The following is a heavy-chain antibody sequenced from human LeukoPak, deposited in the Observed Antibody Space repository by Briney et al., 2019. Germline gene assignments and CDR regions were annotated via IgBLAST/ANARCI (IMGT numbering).Heavy chain of an antibody. CDR3: ARGGGGNSYGY. J-gene: IGHJ4*02. V-gene: IGHV3-48*01. CDR1: GFTFSSYG. Sequence: GGSLRLSCAASGFTFSSYGMHWVRQAPGKGLGWVSYISSSSSTIYYADSVKGRFTISRDDAKNSLYLQMNSLRAEDTAVYYCARGGGGNSYGYWGQGTLVTVSS. D-gene: IGHD4-23*01. CDR2: ISSSSSTI.